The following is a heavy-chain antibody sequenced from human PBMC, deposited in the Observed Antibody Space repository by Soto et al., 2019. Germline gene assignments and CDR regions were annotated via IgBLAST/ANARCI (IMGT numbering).Heavy chain of an antibody. D-gene: IGHD6-13*01. Sequence: ASVKFSCKASEDTFTRYVIHWVRQAPGQRLECMGWINAGNGNTKYSQNFQGRVTITRDASASTAYMELSSLRSQDTAVYYCATSTIDTSTWKQYFYGMDVWGQGSTVTVSS. CDR2: INAGNGNT. V-gene: IGHV1-3*01. CDR1: EDTFTRYV. J-gene: IGHJ6*02. CDR3: ATSTIDTSTWKQYFYGMDV.